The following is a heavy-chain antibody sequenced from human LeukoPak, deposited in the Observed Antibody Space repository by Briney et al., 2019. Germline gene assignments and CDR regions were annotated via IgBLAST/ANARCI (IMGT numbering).Heavy chain of an antibody. CDR3: ARDRRFLEWLPWGDAFDI. CDR2: IYYSGST. CDR1: GGSISSYY. D-gene: IGHD3-3*01. V-gene: IGHV4-59*01. J-gene: IGHJ3*02. Sequence: SETLSLTCNVSGGSISSYYWSWIRQPPGKGLEWIGYIYYSGSTNYNPSLKSRVTISVDTSKNQFSLKLSSVTAADTAVYYCARDRRFLEWLPWGDAFDIWGQGTMVTVSS.